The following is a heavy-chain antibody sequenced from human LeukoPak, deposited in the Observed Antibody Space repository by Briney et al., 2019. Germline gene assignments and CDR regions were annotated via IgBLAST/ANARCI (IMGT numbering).Heavy chain of an antibody. V-gene: IGHV4-34*01. CDR3: VRANYGSGSYYNGNYQTYYYYYYMDV. D-gene: IGHD3-10*01. J-gene: IGHJ6*03. CDR2: INHSGST. CDR1: GGSFSGYY. Sequence: KPSETPSLTCAVYGGSFSGYYWSWIRQPPGKGLEWIGEINHSGSTNYNPSLKSRVTISVDTSKNQFSLKLSSVTAADTAVYYCVRANYGSGSYYNGNYQTYYYYYYMDVWGKGTTVTVSS.